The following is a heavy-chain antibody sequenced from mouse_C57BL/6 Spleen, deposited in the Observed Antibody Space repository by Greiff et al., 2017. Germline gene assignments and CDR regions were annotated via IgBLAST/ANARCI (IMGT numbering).Heavy chain of an antibody. CDR3: AREGYDYDQAWFAY. CDR2: ISDGGSYT. J-gene: IGHJ3*01. CDR1: GFTFSSYA. Sequence: DVMLVESGGGLVKPGGSLKLSCAASGFTFSSYAMSWVRQTPEKRLEWVATISDGGSYTYYPDNVKGRFTISRDNAKNNLYLQMSHLKSEDTAMYYCAREGYDYDQAWFAYWGQGTLVTVSA. D-gene: IGHD2-4*01. V-gene: IGHV5-4*01.